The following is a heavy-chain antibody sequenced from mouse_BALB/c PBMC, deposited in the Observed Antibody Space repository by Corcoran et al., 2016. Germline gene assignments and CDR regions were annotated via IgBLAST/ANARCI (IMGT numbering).Heavy chain of an antibody. CDR2: ISDSGGGT. J-gene: IGHJ4*01. V-gene: IGHV5-12-2*01. Sequence: EVQLLESGGGLVQPGGSLRLSCAASGFTFSNYAMSWVRQAPGKGPEWVSSISDSGGGTYYTDSVKGRFTITRDNSKNTLYLQMDSLRAEDTAVYYCGKDPSRIVGDSWGQGTLVTVSS. D-gene: IGHD6-1*01. CDR3: GKDPSRIVGDS. CDR1: GFTFSNYA.